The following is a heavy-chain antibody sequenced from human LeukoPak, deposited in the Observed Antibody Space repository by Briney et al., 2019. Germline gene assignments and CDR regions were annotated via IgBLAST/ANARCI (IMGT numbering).Heavy chain of an antibody. D-gene: IGHD3-10*01. CDR1: GGSISSYY. V-gene: IGHV4-4*07. Sequence: PSEPLSLTCTVSGGSISSYYWSWIRQPAGKGLEWIGRIYTSGSTNYNPSLKSRVTMSVDTSKNQFSLKLSSVTAADTAVYYCARRFTMVRGVIRRGNWFDPWGQGTLVTVSS. CDR2: IYTSGST. CDR3: ARRFTMVRGVIRRGNWFDP. J-gene: IGHJ5*02.